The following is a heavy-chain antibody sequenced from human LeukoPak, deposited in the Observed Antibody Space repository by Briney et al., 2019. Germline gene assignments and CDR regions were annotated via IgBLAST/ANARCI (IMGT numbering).Heavy chain of an antibody. CDR2: ISYDGSNK. CDR1: GFTFSSYA. V-gene: IGHV3-30*04. CDR3: ARGVVVVVAATSNWFDP. J-gene: IGHJ5*02. D-gene: IGHD2-15*01. Sequence: GGSLRLSCAASGFTFSSYAMHWVRQAPGKGLEWVAVISYDGSNKYFADSVKGRFTISRDNSKNTLYLQMNSLRAEDTAVYYCARGVVVVVAATSNWFDPWGQGTLVTVSS.